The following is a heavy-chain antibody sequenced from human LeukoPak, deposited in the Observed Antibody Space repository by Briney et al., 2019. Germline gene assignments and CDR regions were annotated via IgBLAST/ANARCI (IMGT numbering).Heavy chain of an antibody. Sequence: GASVTVSCTASGGTFSIYAISWVRQAPGPGLEGMGGIIPIFGTANYAQKFQGRVTITADESTSTAYMGLSSLRSEDTAVYYCARGGRDYYGSGSYYHDYWGQGTLVTVSS. CDR1: GGTFSIYA. V-gene: IGHV1-69*13. CDR2: IIPIFGTA. D-gene: IGHD3-10*01. CDR3: ARGGRDYYGSGSYYHDY. J-gene: IGHJ4*02.